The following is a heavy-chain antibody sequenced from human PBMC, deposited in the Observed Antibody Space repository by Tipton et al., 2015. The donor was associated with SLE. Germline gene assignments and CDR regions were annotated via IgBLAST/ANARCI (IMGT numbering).Heavy chain of an antibody. V-gene: IGHV3-11*05. Sequence: SLRLSCAASGFTVSSNYMSWIRQAPGKGLEWVSYISSSSSYTNYADSVKGRFTISRDNAKNSLYLQMNSLRAEDTAVYYCAREEMGAFDIWGQGTMVTVSS. CDR2: ISSSSSYT. J-gene: IGHJ3*02. D-gene: IGHD2-8*01. CDR1: GFTVSSNY. CDR3: AREEMGAFDI.